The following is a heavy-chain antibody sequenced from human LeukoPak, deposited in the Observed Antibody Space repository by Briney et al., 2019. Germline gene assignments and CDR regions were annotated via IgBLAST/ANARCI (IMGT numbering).Heavy chain of an antibody. CDR3: ARRGDV. CDR1: GGSINNGGYY. V-gene: IGHV4-31*03. Sequence: SETLSLTCTVSGGSINNGGYYWSWIRQHPGKGLEWIGYIYYSGSSYYNPSLRSRVTISVDTSKNHFSLKLSSVTAADTAVYYCARRGDVWGQGTMVTVSS. CDR2: IYYSGSS. J-gene: IGHJ3*01.